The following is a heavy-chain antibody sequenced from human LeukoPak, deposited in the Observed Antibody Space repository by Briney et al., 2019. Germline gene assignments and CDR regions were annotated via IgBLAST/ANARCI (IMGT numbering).Heavy chain of an antibody. Sequence: GGSLRLSCAASGFTFTNSGMHWVRQAPGRGLEWVAFIQFHGGDIFYADSVEGRLTISRDNSKNTLYLQMNSLRPEDTAVYYCAKDNPIEKVPGLGPGSWGQGTLVTVSS. CDR3: AKDNPIEKVPGLGPGS. CDR2: IQFHGGDI. D-gene: IGHD2-2*01. CDR1: GFTFTNSG. V-gene: IGHV3-30*02. J-gene: IGHJ5*02.